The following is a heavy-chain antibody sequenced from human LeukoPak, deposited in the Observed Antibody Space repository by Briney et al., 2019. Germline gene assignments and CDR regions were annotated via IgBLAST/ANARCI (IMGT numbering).Heavy chain of an antibody. Sequence: GGSLRLSCAASGFTFSSYAMHWVRQAPGKGLEWVSVIYSGGSTYYADSVKGRFTISRDNSKNTLYLQMNSLRAEDTAVYYCAREGAPDAFDIWGQGTMVTVSS. D-gene: IGHD3-16*01. CDR1: GFTFSSYA. V-gene: IGHV3-66*01. J-gene: IGHJ3*02. CDR3: AREGAPDAFDI. CDR2: IYSGGST.